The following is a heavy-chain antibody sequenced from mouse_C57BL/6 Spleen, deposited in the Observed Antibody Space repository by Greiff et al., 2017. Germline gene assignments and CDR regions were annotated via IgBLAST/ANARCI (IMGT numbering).Heavy chain of an antibody. J-gene: IGHJ4*01. CDR1: GFTFSSYA. D-gene: IGHD1-1*01. Sequence: EVQGVESGGGLVKPGGSLKLSCAASGFTFSSYAMSWVRQTPEKRLEWVATISDGGSYTYYPDNVKGRFTISRDNAKNNLYLQMSHLKSEDTAMYYCAREVEDAMDYWGQGTSVTVSS. V-gene: IGHV5-4*01. CDR2: ISDGGSYT. CDR3: AREVEDAMDY.